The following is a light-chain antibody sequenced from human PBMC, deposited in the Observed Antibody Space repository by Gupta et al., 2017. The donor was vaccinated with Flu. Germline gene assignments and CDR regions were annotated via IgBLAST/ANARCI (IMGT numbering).Light chain of an antibody. J-gene: IGLJ3*02. Sequence: CSGDKLVNTYFAFSQQKPDQSPVLVIYEDTKLPSGIPERFSGSNSGNTATLTVSGTQVLEEAAYYCQAWEKSTVVFGGVTKLTVL. CDR1: KLVNTY. CDR2: EDT. CDR3: QAWEKSTVV. V-gene: IGLV3-1*01.